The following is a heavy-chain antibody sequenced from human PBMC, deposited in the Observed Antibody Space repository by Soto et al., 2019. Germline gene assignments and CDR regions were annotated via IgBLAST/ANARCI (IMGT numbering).Heavy chain of an antibody. J-gene: IGHJ6*03. CDR2: IYYSGST. V-gene: IGHV4-59*01. Sequence: SETLSLTCTVSGGSISSYYWSWIRQPPGKGLEWIGYIYYSGSTDYNPSLKSRVTISVDTSKNQFSLKLSSVTAADTAVYYCARSYGGPPYYYYYMDVWGKRTTVTVSS. CDR3: ARSYGGPPYYYYYMDV. CDR1: GGSISSYY. D-gene: IGHD3-16*01.